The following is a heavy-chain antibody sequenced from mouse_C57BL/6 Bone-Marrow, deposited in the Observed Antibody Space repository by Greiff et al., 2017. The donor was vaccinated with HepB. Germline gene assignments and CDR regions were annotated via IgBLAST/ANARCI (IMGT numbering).Heavy chain of an antibody. CDR2: ISNGGGST. Sequence: EVKLMESGGGLVQPGGSLKLSCAASGFTFSDYYMYWVRQTPEKRLEWVAYISNGGGSTYYPDTVKGRFTISRDNAKNTLYLQMSRLKSEDTAMYYCARQGDSYWWYFDVWGTGTTVTVSS. CDR3: ARQGDSYWWYFDV. J-gene: IGHJ1*03. D-gene: IGHD3-3*01. CDR1: GFTFSDYY. V-gene: IGHV5-12*01.